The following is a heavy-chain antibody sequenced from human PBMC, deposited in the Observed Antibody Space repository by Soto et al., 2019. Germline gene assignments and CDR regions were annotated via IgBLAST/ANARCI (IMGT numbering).Heavy chain of an antibody. CDR3: ARWVQGSEYSSSSSTYYFDY. D-gene: IGHD6-6*01. CDR2: INHSGST. Sequence: SETVSLTCAVYGGSFSGYYWSWIRQPPGKGLEWIGEINHSGSTNYNPSLKSRVTISVDTSKNQFSLKLSSVTAADTAVYYCARWVQGSEYSSSSSTYYFDYWGQGTLVTVSS. J-gene: IGHJ4*02. V-gene: IGHV4-34*01. CDR1: GGSFSGYY.